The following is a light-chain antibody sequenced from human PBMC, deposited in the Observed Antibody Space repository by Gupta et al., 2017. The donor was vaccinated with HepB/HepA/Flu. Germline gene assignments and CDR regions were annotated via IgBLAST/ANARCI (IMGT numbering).Light chain of an antibody. Sequence: IQMTQSPSSLSASVGDRVTITCRASQGISKYLAWYQQKLGKVPKLLIYAASTLQSGVPSRFSGSGSGTDFTLTISSLQPEDVATYYCQKYNSAPLTFGGGTKVEIK. CDR2: AAS. V-gene: IGKV1-27*01. CDR1: QGISKY. J-gene: IGKJ4*01. CDR3: QKYNSAPLT.